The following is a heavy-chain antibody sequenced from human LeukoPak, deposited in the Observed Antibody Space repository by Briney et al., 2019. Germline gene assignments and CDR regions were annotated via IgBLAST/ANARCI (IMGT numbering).Heavy chain of an antibody. D-gene: IGHD1-7*01. Sequence: SETLSLTCTVSGYSISSGYYWGWIRQPPGKGLEWIGSIYHSGSTYYNPSLKSRVTISVDTSKNQFSLKLSPVTAADTAVYYCARDHNWNYGYWGQGTLVTVSS. J-gene: IGHJ4*02. CDR3: ARDHNWNYGY. CDR2: IYHSGST. V-gene: IGHV4-38-2*02. CDR1: GYSISSGYY.